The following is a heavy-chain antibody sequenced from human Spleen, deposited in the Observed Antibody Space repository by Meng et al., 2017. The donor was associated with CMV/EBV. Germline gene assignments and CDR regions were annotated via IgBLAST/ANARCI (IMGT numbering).Heavy chain of an antibody. V-gene: IGHV1-2*02. CDR2: INPNSGGT. D-gene: IGHD6-13*01. CDR3: AREVRKAAAAGTGWFDP. Sequence: ASVKVSCKASGYTFTGYYMHWVRQAPGQGLEWKGWINPNSGGTNYAQKFQGRVTMTRDTSISTAYMELSRLRSDDTAVYYCAREVRKAAAAGTGWFDPWGQGTLVTSPQ. J-gene: IGHJ5*02. CDR1: GYTFTGYY.